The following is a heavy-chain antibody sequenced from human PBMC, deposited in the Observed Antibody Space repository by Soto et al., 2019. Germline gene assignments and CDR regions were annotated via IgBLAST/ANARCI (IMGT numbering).Heavy chain of an antibody. D-gene: IGHD3-16*01. Sequence: RDCCRAAEVNSVSFAMRRISKKPGKGLEWVSAVSGSGDRTYYADSVKGRFTISRDNSKNTLYLQMNSLRGDDTAVYYCAKEVPGVLIAIDHWGQGTLVTVSS. V-gene: IGHV3-23*01. CDR2: VSGSGDRT. CDR1: EVNSVSFA. J-gene: IGHJ4*02. CDR3: AKEVPGVLIAIDH.